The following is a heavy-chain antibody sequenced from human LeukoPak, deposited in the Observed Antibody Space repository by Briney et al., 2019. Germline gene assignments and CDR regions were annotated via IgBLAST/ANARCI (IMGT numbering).Heavy chain of an antibody. CDR2: ILGGGGT. Sequence: PGGSLRPSCAASGFIFHNYALVWIRRAPGKGPEWVSAILGGGGTFYADAVKGRFTISRDNSKNTLYLQMNSLRAEDTATYYCGQDPNGNYIGAFDFWGRGTMVTVSS. CDR1: GFIFHNYA. J-gene: IGHJ3*01. D-gene: IGHD4-17*01. V-gene: IGHV3-23*01. CDR3: GQDPNGNYIGAFDF.